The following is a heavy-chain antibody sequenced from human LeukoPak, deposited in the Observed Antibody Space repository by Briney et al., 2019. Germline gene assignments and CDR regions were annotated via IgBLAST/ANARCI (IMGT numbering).Heavy chain of an antibody. CDR2: IIRICGRA. Sequence: GASVKLSCKASGGTFSSYAISWVRQAPGQGLEWVGAIIRICGRANYAEKFQGRFTITTDDSTSTAYLQLSSLRAEDTAVYYCASRDPITSSKDNPNYYYYMHVWGKGTPVTVSS. CDR3: ASRDPITSSKDNPNYYYYMHV. D-gene: IGHD3-3*01. V-gene: IGHV1-69*05. CDR1: GGTFSSYA. J-gene: IGHJ6*03.